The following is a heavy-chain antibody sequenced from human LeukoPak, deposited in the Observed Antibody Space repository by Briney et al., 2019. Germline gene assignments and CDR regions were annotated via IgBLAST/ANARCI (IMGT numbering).Heavy chain of an antibody. CDR3: ARRVGG. Sequence: GGSLRLSCAASGFTFSSSEMTWVRQAPGKGLEWLSYIHSTGSPIYYADSVKGRFTISRDNAKNSLYLQMNSLRAEDTAVYYCARRVGGWGQGTLATVSS. CDR2: IHSTGSPI. D-gene: IGHD3-10*01. CDR1: GFTFSSSE. J-gene: IGHJ4*02. V-gene: IGHV3-48*03.